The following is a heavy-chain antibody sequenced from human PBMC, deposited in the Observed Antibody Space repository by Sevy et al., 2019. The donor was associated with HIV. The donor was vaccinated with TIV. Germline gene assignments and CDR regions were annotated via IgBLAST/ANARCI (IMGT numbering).Heavy chain of an antibody. V-gene: IGHV3-74*01. CDR2: INSDGSST. J-gene: IGHJ4*02. D-gene: IGHD5-18*01. CDR1: GFTFSSYW. CDR3: ARPNTAMEYYFDY. Sequence: GGSQRLSCAASGFTFSSYWMHWVRQAPGKGLVWVSRINSDGSSTSYADSVKGRFTISRDNAKNTLYLQMNSLRAEDTAVYYCARPNTAMEYYFDYWGQGTLVTVSS.